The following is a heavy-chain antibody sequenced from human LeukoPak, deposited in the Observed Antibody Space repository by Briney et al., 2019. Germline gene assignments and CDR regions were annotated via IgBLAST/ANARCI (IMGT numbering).Heavy chain of an antibody. D-gene: IGHD5-18*01. CDR3: AREVRFRIQLWPNYLDY. CDR1: GYTFTSHG. CDR2: ISAYNGNT. Sequence: ASVKVSCKASGYTFTSHGISWVRQAPGQGLEWMGWISAYNGNTNYAQKLQGRVTMTTDTSTSTAYMELRSLRSDDTAVYYCAREVRFRIQLWPNYLDYWGQGTLVTVSS. J-gene: IGHJ4*02. V-gene: IGHV1-18*04.